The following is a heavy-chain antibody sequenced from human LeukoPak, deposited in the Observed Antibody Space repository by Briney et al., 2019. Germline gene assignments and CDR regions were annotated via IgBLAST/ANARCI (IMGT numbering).Heavy chain of an antibody. CDR2: FDPEDGET. CDR1: GYDFAKIF. D-gene: IGHD4-23*01. J-gene: IGHJ4*02. V-gene: IGHV1-24*01. CDR3: ARGRLRWYFDY. Sequence: CKRSGYDFAKIFMHGVRHTPEKGIEWMGGFDPEDGETIYAQKFQGRVTMTEDTSTDTAYMELSSLRSEDTAVYYCARGRLRWYFDYWGQGTLVTVSS.